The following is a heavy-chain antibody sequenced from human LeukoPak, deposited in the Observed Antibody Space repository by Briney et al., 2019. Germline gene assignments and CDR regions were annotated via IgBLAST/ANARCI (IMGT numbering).Heavy chain of an antibody. CDR2: INPSGGST. CDR3: ARPLSQTSTSWQGFDY. CDR1: GYTFTSYY. J-gene: IGHJ4*02. D-gene: IGHD2-2*01. V-gene: IGHV1-46*01. Sequence: RASVKVSCKASGYTFTSYYMHWVRQAPGQGLEWMGIINPSGGSTSYAQKFQGRVTMTRDTSTSTVYMELSSLRSEDTAVYYCARPLSQTSTSWQGFDYWGQGTLVTVSS.